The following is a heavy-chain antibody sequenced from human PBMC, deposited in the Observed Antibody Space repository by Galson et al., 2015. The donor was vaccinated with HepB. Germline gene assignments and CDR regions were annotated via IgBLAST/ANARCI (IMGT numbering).Heavy chain of an antibody. D-gene: IGHD4-23*01. J-gene: IGHJ6*02. CDR1: GYTFTNYY. V-gene: IGHV1-46*01. CDR2: INPSGGSS. Sequence: SVKVSCKASGYTFTNYYLHWVRQAPGQGLEWMGIINPSGGSSSYAQKFQGRVTMARDTSTSTVYMEVSSLRSEDTAVYYCARDPVDALNYYYGMDVWGQGTTVTVSS. CDR3: ARDPVDALNYYYGMDV.